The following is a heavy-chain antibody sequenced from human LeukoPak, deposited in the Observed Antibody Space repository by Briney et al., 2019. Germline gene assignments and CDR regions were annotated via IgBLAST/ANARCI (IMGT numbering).Heavy chain of an antibody. D-gene: IGHD1-26*01. CDR3: AKHGAGQYYFDY. CDR2: ISGSGGST. J-gene: IGHJ4*02. V-gene: IGHV3-23*01. CDR1: GFTFSSYA. Sequence: GGSLRLSCAASGFTFSSYAMSWVRQAPGKGLEWVLAISGSGGSTYYADSVKGRFTISRDNSKNTLYLQMNSLRAEDTAVYYCAKHGAGQYYFDYWGQGTLVTVSS.